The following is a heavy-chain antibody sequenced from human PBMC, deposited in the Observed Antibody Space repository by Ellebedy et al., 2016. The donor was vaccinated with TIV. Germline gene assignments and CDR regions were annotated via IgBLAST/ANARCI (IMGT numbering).Heavy chain of an antibody. CDR3: ATYTMGRLEY. V-gene: IGHV4-59*08. D-gene: IGHD1-1*01. Sequence: SETLSLPCSVPGGSISSYYWSWIRQPPGKGLEWIGNIYYSGSTNYNPSLASRVAISVDTSKSQFSLHLSSVTAADTAVYFCATYTMGRLEYWGQGTLVTVSS. J-gene: IGHJ4*02. CDR1: GGSISSYY. CDR2: IYYSGST.